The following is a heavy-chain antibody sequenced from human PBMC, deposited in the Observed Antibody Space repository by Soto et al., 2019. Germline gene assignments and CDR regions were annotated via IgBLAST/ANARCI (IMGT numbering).Heavy chain of an antibody. Sequence: SVKVPCKASGGTFSSYAISWVRQAPGQGLEWMGGIIPIFGTANYAQKFQGRVTITADESTSTAYMELSSLRSEDTAVYYCASVYSSSSFVPEYYFDYWGQGTLVTVS. CDR3: ASVYSSSSFVPEYYFDY. CDR1: GGTFSSYA. CDR2: IIPIFGTA. D-gene: IGHD6-6*01. J-gene: IGHJ4*02. V-gene: IGHV1-69*13.